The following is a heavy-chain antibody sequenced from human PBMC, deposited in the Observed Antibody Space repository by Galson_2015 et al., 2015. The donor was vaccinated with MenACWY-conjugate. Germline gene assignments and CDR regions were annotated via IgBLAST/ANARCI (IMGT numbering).Heavy chain of an antibody. J-gene: IGHJ6*02. D-gene: IGHD2-2*01. CDR2: INGGNGNT. CDR1: GYSFSIYA. Sequence: SVKVPCKASGYSFSIYAMHWVRQAPGQGLEWVGWINGGNGNTRYSQKFLGRVTITRDTSASTVYMELSSLRSEDTAVYYCARYCSSTECYAYYGMDVWGQGTTVIVSS. V-gene: IGHV1-3*01. CDR3: ARYCSSTECYAYYGMDV.